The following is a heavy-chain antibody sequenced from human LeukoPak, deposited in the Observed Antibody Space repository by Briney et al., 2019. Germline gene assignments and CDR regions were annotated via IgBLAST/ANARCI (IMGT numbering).Heavy chain of an antibody. J-gene: IGHJ4*02. D-gene: IGHD2-2*01. Sequence: GGSLRLSCAASGFTFSHYNMNWVRQAPGKGLEWVAYISGSSTIIYYADSVKGRFTVSRDNAKNSLYLQMNSLRAEDTAVYYCARDGATYCSSTSCSNKGADYWGQGTLVTVSS. CDR1: GFTFSHYN. V-gene: IGHV3-48*03. CDR3: ARDGATYCSSTSCSNKGADY. CDR2: ISGSSTII.